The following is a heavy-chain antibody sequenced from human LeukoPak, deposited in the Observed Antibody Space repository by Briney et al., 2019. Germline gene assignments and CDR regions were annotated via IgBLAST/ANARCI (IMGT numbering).Heavy chain of an antibody. J-gene: IGHJ4*02. Sequence: GGSLRLSCAASGFTFSSYAMSWVRQAPGKGLEWVSGISGSGGSTYYAESVKGRFTISGDNSKNTLYLQMNSLRAEDTALYYCAKDLRSSNYYFFDYWGQGALVTVSS. CDR3: AKDLRSSNYYFFDY. V-gene: IGHV3-23*01. D-gene: IGHD6-13*01. CDR1: GFTFSSYA. CDR2: ISGSGGST.